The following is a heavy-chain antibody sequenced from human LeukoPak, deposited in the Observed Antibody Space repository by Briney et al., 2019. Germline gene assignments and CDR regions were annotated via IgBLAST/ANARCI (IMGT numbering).Heavy chain of an antibody. Sequence: GGSLRLSCAASGFTFSSYAMSWVRQAPGKGLEWVSVIYSGGSTYYADSVKGRFTISRHNSKNTLYLQMNSLRAEDTAAYYCASTRYSYGYYYYYGMDVWGQGTTVTVSS. CDR1: GFTFSSYA. J-gene: IGHJ6*02. CDR3: ASTRYSYGYYYYYGMDV. CDR2: IYSGGST. D-gene: IGHD5-18*01. V-gene: IGHV3-53*04.